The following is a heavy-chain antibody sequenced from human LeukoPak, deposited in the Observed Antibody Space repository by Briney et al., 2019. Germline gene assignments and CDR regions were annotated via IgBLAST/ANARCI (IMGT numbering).Heavy chain of an antibody. Sequence: GGSLRLSCAASGFTFSSCGMHWVRQAPGKGLEWVAVISYDGSNKYYADSVKGRFTISRDNSKNTLYLQMNSLRAEDTAVYYCAKTSSGYSYGYFDYWGQGTLVTVSS. CDR3: AKTSSGYSYGYFDY. CDR2: ISYDGSNK. CDR1: GFTFSSCG. V-gene: IGHV3-30*18. D-gene: IGHD5-18*01. J-gene: IGHJ4*02.